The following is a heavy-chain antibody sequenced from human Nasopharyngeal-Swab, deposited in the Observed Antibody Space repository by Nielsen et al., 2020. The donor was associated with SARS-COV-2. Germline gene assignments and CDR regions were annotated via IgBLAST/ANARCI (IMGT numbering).Heavy chain of an antibody. V-gene: IGHV3-23*01. D-gene: IGHD3-10*01. CDR2: ISGSGGST. CDR3: AKFTRTDKTYYYGSESYYNDY. CDR1: GFTFSDYY. J-gene: IGHJ4*02. Sequence: GESLKISCAASGFTFSDYYMSWVRQAPGKGLEWVSAISGSGGSTYYADSVKGRFTISRDNSKNTLYLQMNSLRAEDTAVYYCAKFTRTDKTYYYGSESYYNDYWGQGTLVTVSS.